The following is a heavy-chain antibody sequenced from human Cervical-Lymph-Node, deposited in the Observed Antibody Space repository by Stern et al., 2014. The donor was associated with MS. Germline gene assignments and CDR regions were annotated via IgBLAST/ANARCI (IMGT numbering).Heavy chain of an antibody. J-gene: IGHJ4*02. CDR1: GFSLSTTGMC. CDR2: LDWDGDK. Sequence: ESGPALVKPTQTLTLTCTFSGFSLSTTGMCLSWIRQPPGKALEWLALLDWDGDKYCSTALKTRLTISKDTSKNQVVLTMTNMAPLDTATYFCVRAREGYYFDYWGQGIPVTVSS. D-gene: IGHD2-21*01. CDR3: VRAREGYYFDY. V-gene: IGHV2-70*01.